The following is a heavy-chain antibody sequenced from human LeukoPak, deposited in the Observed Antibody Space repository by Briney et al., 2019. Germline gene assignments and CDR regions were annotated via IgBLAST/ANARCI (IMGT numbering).Heavy chain of an antibody. CDR1: GGSISSGNYY. V-gene: IGHV4-61*02. CDR3: ARDRGGIVGDTNAFDI. D-gene: IGHD1-26*01. CDR2: LHTSGST. J-gene: IGHJ3*02. Sequence: SETLSLTCTVSGGSISSGNYYWSWVRQPAWKGLQWIGRLHTSGSTNYNPSLGSRVTISVDTSENQFSLKLRSMTAADTAVYYCARDRGGIVGDTNAFDIWGQGTMVTVSS.